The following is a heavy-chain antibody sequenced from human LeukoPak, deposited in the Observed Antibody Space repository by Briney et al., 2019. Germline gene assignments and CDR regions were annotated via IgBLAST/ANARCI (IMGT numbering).Heavy chain of an antibody. CDR3: AREGTAGTNLNWFDP. Sequence: SETLSLTCTVSGGSISSYYWSWIRQPPGKGLEWLGYISYSGSTNFNPSLKSRVTISVDTSKNQFSLKLSSVTAADTTVYYCAREGTAGTNLNWFDPWGQGTLVTVSS. CDR2: ISYSGST. CDR1: GGSISSYY. D-gene: IGHD1-1*01. V-gene: IGHV4-59*13. J-gene: IGHJ5*02.